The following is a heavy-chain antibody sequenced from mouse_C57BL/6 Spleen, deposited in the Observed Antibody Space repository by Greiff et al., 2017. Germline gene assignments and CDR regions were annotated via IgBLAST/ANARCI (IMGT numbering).Heavy chain of an antibody. V-gene: IGHV10-1*01. CDR3: VRQGLGRWYFDV. D-gene: IGHD4-1*01. J-gene: IGHJ1*03. CDR2: IRSKSNNYAT. CDR1: GFSFNTYA. Sequence: EVQLVESGGGLVQPKGSLKLSCAASGFSFNTYAMNWVRQAPGKGLEWVARIRSKSNNYATYYADSVKDRFTISRDDSESMLYLQMNNLKTEDTAMYYCVRQGLGRWYFDVWGTGTTVTVSS.